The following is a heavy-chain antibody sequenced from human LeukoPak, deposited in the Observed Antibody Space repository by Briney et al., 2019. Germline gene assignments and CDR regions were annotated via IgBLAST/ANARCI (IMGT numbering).Heavy chain of an antibody. CDR3: AKCVVPAATWAGPICYMDV. D-gene: IGHD2-2*01. J-gene: IGHJ6*03. CDR1: GFTFSSYA. V-gene: IGHV3-23*01. CDR2: IRGSGGST. Sequence: GGSLRLSCAASGFTFSSYAMSWVRPAPGKGLEWVSAIRGSGGSTYYADSVKGRFTISRDNSKNTLYLQMNSLRAEDTAVYYCAKCVVPAATWAGPICYMDVWGKGTTVTVSS.